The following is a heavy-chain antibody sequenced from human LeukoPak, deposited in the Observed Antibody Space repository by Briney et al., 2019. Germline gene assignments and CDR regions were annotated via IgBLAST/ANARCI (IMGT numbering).Heavy chain of an antibody. CDR3: ARDLYSWNAFDI. Sequence: GASVKVSCKASGYTFTSYYMHWVRQAPGQGLEWMGWINPNSGGTNYAQKFQGRVTMTRDTSISTAYMELSRLRSDDTAVYYCARDLYSWNAFDIWGQGTMVTVSS. CDR1: GYTFTSYY. J-gene: IGHJ3*02. V-gene: IGHV1-2*02. CDR2: INPNSGGT. D-gene: IGHD1-26*01.